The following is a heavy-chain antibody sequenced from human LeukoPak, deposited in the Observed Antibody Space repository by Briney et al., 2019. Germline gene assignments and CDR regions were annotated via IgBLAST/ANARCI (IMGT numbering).Heavy chain of an antibody. J-gene: IGHJ4*02. CDR2: ISSSSSYI. CDR3: ARDSLAPYGDYVWGSYRGIDY. CDR1: GFTFSSYS. V-gene: IGHV3-21*01. D-gene: IGHD3-16*02. Sequence: PGGSLRLSCAASGFTFSSYSMNWVRQAPGKGLEWVSSISSSSSYIYYADSVKGRSTISRDNAKNSLYLQMNSLRAEDTAVYYCARDSLAPYGDYVWGSYRGIDYWGQGTLVTVSS.